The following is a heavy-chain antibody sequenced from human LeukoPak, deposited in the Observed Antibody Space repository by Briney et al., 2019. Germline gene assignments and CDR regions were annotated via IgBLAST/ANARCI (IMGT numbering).Heavy chain of an antibody. D-gene: IGHD3-10*01. CDR2: INSSSITI. V-gene: IGHV3-48*04. Sequence: PGGSLRLSCAASGFTFSDYSMNWVRQAPGKGLEWIAYINSSSITIYHADSVKGRFSNSRDNVKDSVYLQMNSIRGEDTDLYYCARSYASGPDRYLYVWVKATTVTVSS. J-gene: IGHJ6*04. CDR3: ARSYASGPDRYLYV. CDR1: GFTFSDYS.